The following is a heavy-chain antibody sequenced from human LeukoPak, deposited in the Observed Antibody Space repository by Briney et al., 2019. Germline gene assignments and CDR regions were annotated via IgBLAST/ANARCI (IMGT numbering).Heavy chain of an antibody. CDR3: ATVGPSGSGSPYYYYMDV. J-gene: IGHJ6*03. CDR2: ISSSGSTI. D-gene: IGHD3-10*01. Sequence: GGSLRLSCAASGFTFSDYYMSWIRQAPGKGLEWVSYISSSGSTIYYADSVKGRFTISRDNAKNSLYPQMNSLRAEDTAVYYCATVGPSGSGSPYYYYMDVWGKGTTVTISS. V-gene: IGHV3-11*01. CDR1: GFTFSDYY.